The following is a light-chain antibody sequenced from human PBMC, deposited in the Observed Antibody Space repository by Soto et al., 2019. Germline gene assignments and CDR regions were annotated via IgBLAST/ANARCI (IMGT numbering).Light chain of an antibody. J-gene: IGKJ3*01. V-gene: IGKV3-20*01. Sequence: EIVLTQSPDTLSLSPGERATLSCRASQSVSSDYLVWYQQKFGQAPRLLIYGASSRATGTPDRFSGSGSGTDFTLTISRLEPEDFAVYYCQHYGNFPPSVTFGPGTKVEIK. CDR2: GAS. CDR3: QHYGNFPPSVT. CDR1: QSVSSDY.